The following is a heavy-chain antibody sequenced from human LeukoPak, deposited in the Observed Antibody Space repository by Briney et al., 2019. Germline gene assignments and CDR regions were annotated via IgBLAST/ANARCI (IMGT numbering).Heavy chain of an antibody. Sequence: SQSLTLTCAISGDSVSRNNTTWNWITPSQSRGLESLGRTFCSSRWYDDYAVSVNSRITINADTSKNQVTLQLNSVTPEDYAVYYCASQNTDITTLYVWGQGTTVTVSS. D-gene: IGHD1-1*01. CDR2: TFCSSRWYD. J-gene: IGHJ6*01. CDR1: GDSVSRNNTT. V-gene: IGHV6-1*01. CDR3: ASQNTDITTLYV.